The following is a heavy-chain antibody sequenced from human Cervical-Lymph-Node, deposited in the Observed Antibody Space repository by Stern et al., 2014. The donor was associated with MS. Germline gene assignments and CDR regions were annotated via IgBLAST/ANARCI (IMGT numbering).Heavy chain of an antibody. J-gene: IGHJ4*02. CDR1: GFTVSRDY. D-gene: IGHD1-1*01. Sequence: EMQLVESGGGVIQPGGSLRLSCTASGFTVSRDYMTWVRQAPGKGLEWVSLITNVGSTFYTDPVKGRFTISRDDSKNTVYLHMTSLRAEDTAMYYCARDTSSPERSDWWGQGTLVTVSS. CDR2: ITNVGST. V-gene: IGHV3-53*01. CDR3: ARDTSSPERSDW.